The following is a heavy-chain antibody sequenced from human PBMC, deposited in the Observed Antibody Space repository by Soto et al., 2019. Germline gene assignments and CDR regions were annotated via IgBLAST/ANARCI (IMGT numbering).Heavy chain of an antibody. D-gene: IGHD3-10*02. J-gene: IGHJ5*02. CDR2: VYYTETT. V-gene: IGHV4-39*01. Sequence: PSETLSLTCSLSGGSINSSDHFWGWIRQTPGKGLEWIGSVYYTETTYYNPSLKSPVTISVETSRNTFTLTVNSVTAADTGIYYCARQRVLSTNMFITSFDPWGQGTLVTVSS. CDR3: ARQRVLSTNMFITSFDP. CDR1: GGSINSSDHF.